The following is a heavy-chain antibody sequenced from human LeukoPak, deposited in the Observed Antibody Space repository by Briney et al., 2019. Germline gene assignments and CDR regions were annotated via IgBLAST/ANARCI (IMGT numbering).Heavy chain of an antibody. D-gene: IGHD3-22*01. J-gene: IGHJ4*02. Sequence: SETLSLTCTVSGGSISSGSYYWRWIRQPAGKGLEWIGRIYTSGSTNCNPSLKSRVTISVDTSTNQLSLKLSSVTAADTAVYYCAREPPSYYYDSSGFDYWGQGTLVTVSS. V-gene: IGHV4-61*02. CDR3: AREPPSYYYDSSGFDY. CDR1: GGSISSGSYY. CDR2: IYTSGST.